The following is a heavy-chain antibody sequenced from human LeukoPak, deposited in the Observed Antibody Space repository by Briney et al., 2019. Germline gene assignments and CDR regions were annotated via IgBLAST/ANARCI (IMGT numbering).Heavy chain of an antibody. V-gene: IGHV1-69*06. CDR2: IIPIFGTA. Sequence: ASVKVSCKASGYTFTSYGISWVRQAPGQGLEWMGGIIPIFGTANYAQKFQGRVTITADKSTSTAYMELSSLRSEDTAVYYCASTSDSGYDYAGYFDYWGQGTLVTVSS. D-gene: IGHD5-12*01. CDR3: ASTSDSGYDYAGYFDY. CDR1: GYTFTSYG. J-gene: IGHJ4*02.